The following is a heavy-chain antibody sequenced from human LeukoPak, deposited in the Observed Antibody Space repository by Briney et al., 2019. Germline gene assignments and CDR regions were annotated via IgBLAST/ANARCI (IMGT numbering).Heavy chain of an antibody. J-gene: IGHJ3*02. Sequence: GGSLRLSCAASGFTFSSYAMHWVRQAPGKGLEWVAVISYDGSNKYYADSVKGRFTISRDNSKNTLYLQMNSLRAEDTAVYYCARDPSPAGVGGAFDIWGQGTMVTVSS. D-gene: IGHD2-2*01. V-gene: IGHV3-30-3*01. CDR2: ISYDGSNK. CDR1: GFTFSSYA. CDR3: ARDPSPAGVGGAFDI.